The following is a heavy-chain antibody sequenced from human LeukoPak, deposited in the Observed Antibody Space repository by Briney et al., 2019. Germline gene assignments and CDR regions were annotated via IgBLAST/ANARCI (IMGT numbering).Heavy chain of an antibody. CDR3: AREDPDRKIDY. Sequence: GSLRLSCAASGFTVSSTYMSWVRQSPGKGLEWIGEIYHSGFTNYNPSLKSRVTISVDKPKNHFSLKLSSVTAADTAVYYCAREDPDRKIDYWGQGTLVTVSS. CDR2: IYHSGFT. J-gene: IGHJ4*02. D-gene: IGHD1-14*01. CDR1: GFTVSSTYM. V-gene: IGHV4-4*02.